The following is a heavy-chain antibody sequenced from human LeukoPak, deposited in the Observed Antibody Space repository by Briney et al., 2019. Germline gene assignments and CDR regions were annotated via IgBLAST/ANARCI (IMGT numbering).Heavy chain of an antibody. V-gene: IGHV1-2*02. D-gene: IGHD2-2*01. Sequence: GASVKVSCKASGYTFTGSYMHWVRQAPGQGLEWMGWINPNSGGTNYAQKFQGRVTMTRDTSISTAYMELSRLRSDDTAVYYCARVGGYCSSTSCYYRYWGQGTLVTVSS. CDR3: ARVGGYCSSTSCYYRY. CDR2: INPNSGGT. J-gene: IGHJ4*02. CDR1: GYTFTGSY.